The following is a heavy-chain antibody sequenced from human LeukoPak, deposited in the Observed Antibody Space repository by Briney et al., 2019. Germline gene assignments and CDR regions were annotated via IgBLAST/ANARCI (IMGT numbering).Heavy chain of an antibody. CDR3: GGLGAEKQPKTDDAFYI. J-gene: IGHJ3*02. Sequence: GGSLRLSCAVSGFTFSSYWMTWVRQAPGKGLEWVASISQDGSERHSADSVKGRFTISRDNAKKSLFLQVNSLRAEDTAVYYCGGLGAEKQPKTDDAFYIWGQGTLVTVSS. CDR2: ISQDGSER. CDR1: GFTFSSYW. V-gene: IGHV3-7*01. D-gene: IGHD3-16*01.